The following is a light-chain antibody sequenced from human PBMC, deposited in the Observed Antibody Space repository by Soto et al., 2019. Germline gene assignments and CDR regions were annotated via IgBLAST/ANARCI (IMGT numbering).Light chain of an antibody. CDR1: SSNIGSNY. J-gene: IGLJ2*01. V-gene: IGLV1-47*02. Sequence: QSVLTQPPSASGTPGQRVTISCSGSSSNIGSNYVYWYQQLPGAAPKLLIYSNNQRPSGVPERFSGSKSGTSASLVISGLRSEDEADYHCAAWDNSLSCVLFGGGTQLTVL. CDR3: AAWDNSLSCVL. CDR2: SNN.